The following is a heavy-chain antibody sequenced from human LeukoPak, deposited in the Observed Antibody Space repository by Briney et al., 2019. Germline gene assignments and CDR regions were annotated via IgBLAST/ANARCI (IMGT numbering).Heavy chain of an antibody. D-gene: IGHD6-6*01. J-gene: IGHJ6*03. Sequence: ASVKVSCKASGYTFTGYYMHWVRQAPGQGLEWMGWINPNSGGTNYAQKFQGRVTMTRDTSISTAYMELSRLRSDDTAVYYCARSSSIAARPDPNYYIDVWGKGTTVTVSS. CDR1: GYTFTGYY. CDR2: INPNSGGT. V-gene: IGHV1-2*02. CDR3: ARSSSIAARPDPNYYIDV.